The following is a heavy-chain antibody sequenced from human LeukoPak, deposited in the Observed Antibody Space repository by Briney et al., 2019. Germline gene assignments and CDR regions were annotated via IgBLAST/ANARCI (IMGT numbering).Heavy chain of an antibody. V-gene: IGHV5-51*01. J-gene: IGHJ4*02. CDR2: TYPGDSDT. CDR3: ARPRYYYGSGIQYYFDY. CDR1: GYSFTSYW. D-gene: IGHD3-10*01. Sequence: GESLKISCKGSGYSFTSYWIGWVRQMPGKGLEWMGITYPGDSDTRYSPSLQGQVTISADKSISTAYLQWSSLKASDTAMYYCARPRYYYGSGIQYYFDYWGQGTLVTVSS.